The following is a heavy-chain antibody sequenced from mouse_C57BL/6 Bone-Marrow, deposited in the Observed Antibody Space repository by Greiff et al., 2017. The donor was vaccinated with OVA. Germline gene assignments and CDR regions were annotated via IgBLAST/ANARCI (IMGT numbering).Heavy chain of an antibody. V-gene: IGHV1-76*01. J-gene: IGHJ2*01. Sequence: QVQLQQSGAELVRPGASVKLSCKASGYTFTDYYINWVKQRPGQGLEWIARIYPGSGNTYYNEKFKGKATLTAEKSSSTAYMQLSSLTSEDSAVYFCARGDSAHFDYWGQGTTLTVSS. CDR3: ARGDSAHFDY. CDR1: GYTFTDYY. D-gene: IGHD3-2*01. CDR2: IYPGSGNT.